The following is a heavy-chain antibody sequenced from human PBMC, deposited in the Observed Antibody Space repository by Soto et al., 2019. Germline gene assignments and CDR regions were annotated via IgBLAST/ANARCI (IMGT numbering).Heavy chain of an antibody. CDR3: ARGTSYYDFWSGYYYHYYYGMDV. Sequence: GASVKVSCKASGYTFTGYYMHWVRQAPGQGLEWKGWINPNSGGTNYAQKFQGWVTMTRDTSISTAYMELSRLRSDDTAVYYCARGTSYYDFWSGYYYHYYYGMDVWGQGTTVTVSS. V-gene: IGHV1-2*04. CDR1: GYTFTGYY. J-gene: IGHJ6*02. D-gene: IGHD3-3*01. CDR2: INPNSGGT.